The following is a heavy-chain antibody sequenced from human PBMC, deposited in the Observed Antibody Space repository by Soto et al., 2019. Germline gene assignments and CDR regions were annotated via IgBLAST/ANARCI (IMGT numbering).Heavy chain of an antibody. J-gene: IGHJ6*02. CDR2: IIPIFGTA. V-gene: IGHV1-69*13. D-gene: IGHD3-22*01. CDR3: ARPNRITMIEYYGMDV. Sequence: SVKVSCKASGGTFSSYAISWVRQAPGQGLEWMGGIIPIFGTANYAQKFQGRVTITADESTSTAYMELSSLRSEDTAVYYCARPNRITMIEYYGMDVWGQGTTVTVSS. CDR1: GGTFSSYA.